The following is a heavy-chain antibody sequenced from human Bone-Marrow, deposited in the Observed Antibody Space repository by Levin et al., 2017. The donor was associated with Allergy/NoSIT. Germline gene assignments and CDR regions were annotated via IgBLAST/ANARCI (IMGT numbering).Heavy chain of an antibody. D-gene: IGHD3-10*01. V-gene: IGHV3-33*01. Sequence: LSLTCAASGFTFSSSGMHWVRQAPGKGLEWVAVIWYDGSNKYYADSVKGRFTISRDSSKNTLYLQMNSLRAEDTAVYYCARDRAYYLDYWGQGTLVTVSS. J-gene: IGHJ4*02. CDR1: GFTFSSSG. CDR3: ARDRAYYLDY. CDR2: IWYDGSNK.